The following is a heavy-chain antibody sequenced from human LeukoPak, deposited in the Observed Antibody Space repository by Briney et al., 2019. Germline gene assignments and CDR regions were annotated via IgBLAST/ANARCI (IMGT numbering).Heavy chain of an antibody. CDR1: GGSISSSSYY. Sequence: SETLSLTCTVSGGSISSSSYYWGWIRQPPGKGLEWIGSIYYSGSTYYNPSLKSRVTISVDTSKNQFSLKLSSVTAADTAVYYCARPYYDSWSGSAFDIWGQGTMVTVSS. CDR3: ARPYYDSWSGSAFDI. V-gene: IGHV4-39*01. J-gene: IGHJ3*02. D-gene: IGHD3-3*01. CDR2: IYYSGST.